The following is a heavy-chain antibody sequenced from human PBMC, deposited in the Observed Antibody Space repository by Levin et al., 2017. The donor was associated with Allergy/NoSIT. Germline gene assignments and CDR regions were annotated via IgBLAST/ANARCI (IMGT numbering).Heavy chain of an antibody. Sequence: GESLKISCAASGFTFSSYAMSWVRQAPGKGLEWVSAISGSGGSTSYADSVKGRFTISRDNSKSTLYLQMNTLRAEDTAVYYCAKVWGHYFGSGSFFHYWGQGTLVTVSS. CDR2: ISGSGGST. CDR1: GFTFSSYA. V-gene: IGHV3-23*01. CDR3: AKVWGHYFGSGSFFHY. J-gene: IGHJ4*02. D-gene: IGHD3-10*01.